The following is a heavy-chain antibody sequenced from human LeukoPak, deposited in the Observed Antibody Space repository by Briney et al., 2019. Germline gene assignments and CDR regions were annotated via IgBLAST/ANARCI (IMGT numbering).Heavy chain of an antibody. CDR2: ISTNGKST. CDR3: VRDYQFIQEV. J-gene: IGHJ6*02. V-gene: IGHV3-74*01. CDR1: GFTFSNYW. D-gene: IGHD2-2*01. Sequence: GGSLRLSCVASGFTFSNYWMLWVRQAPGKGLMWVSLISTNGKSTRYAESVKGRFTISRDNAKNALYLQMDILRVEDTALYFCVRDYQFIQEVWGQGTTVTVSS.